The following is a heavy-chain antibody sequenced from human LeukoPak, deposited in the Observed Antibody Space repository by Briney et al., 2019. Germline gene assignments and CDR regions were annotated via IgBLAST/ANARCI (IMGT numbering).Heavy chain of an antibody. CDR2: IWYDGSNK. J-gene: IGHJ4*02. CDR1: GFTFSSYG. CDR3: ARWRDYYDSSSLDY. D-gene: IGHD3-22*01. Sequence: PGGSLRLSCAASGFTFSSYGMHWVRQAPGKGLEWVAVIWYDGSNKYYADSVKGRFTITRDNSKNKLYLQMNSLRAEDTAVYYCARWRDYYDSSSLDYWGQGTLVTVSS. V-gene: IGHV3-33*01.